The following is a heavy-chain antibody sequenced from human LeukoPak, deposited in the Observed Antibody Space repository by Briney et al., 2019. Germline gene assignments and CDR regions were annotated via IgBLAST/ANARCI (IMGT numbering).Heavy chain of an antibody. J-gene: IGHJ5*02. D-gene: IGHD3-3*01. CDR2: IWYDGSNK. CDR3: ARGGDNWFDP. V-gene: IGHV3-33*01. CDR1: GFTFSSYG. Sequence: GGSLRLSCAASGFTFSSYGMHWVRQAPGKGLEGVAVIWYDGSNKYYADSVKGRFTISRDNSKNTLYLQMNSLRAEDTAVYYCARGGDNWFDPWGQGTLVTVAS.